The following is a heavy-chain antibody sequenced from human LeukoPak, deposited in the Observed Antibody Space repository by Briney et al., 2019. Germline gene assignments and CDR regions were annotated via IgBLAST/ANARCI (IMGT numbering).Heavy chain of an antibody. CDR1: GGSISSGDYY. J-gene: IGHJ4*02. CDR2: IYYSGST. D-gene: IGHD3-10*01. CDR3: ARGLSGGTTGGSGSFGY. V-gene: IGHV4-30-4*01. Sequence: SETLSLTCTVSGGSISSGDYYWSWIRQPPGKGLEWIGYIYYSGSTYYNPSLKSRATISVDTSKNQFSLKLSSVTAADTAVYYCARGLSGGTTGGSGSFGYWGQGTLVTVSS.